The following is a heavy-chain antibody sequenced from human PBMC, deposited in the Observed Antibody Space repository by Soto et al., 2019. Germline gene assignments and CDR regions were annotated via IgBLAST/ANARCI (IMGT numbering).Heavy chain of an antibody. CDR1: SGSISSSNW. CDR3: ARRYYDILTGYYYFDY. D-gene: IGHD3-9*01. V-gene: IGHV4-4*02. J-gene: IGHJ4*02. CDR2: IYHSGST. Sequence: QVQLQESGPGLVKPSGTLSLTCAVSSGSISSSNWWSWVRQPPGKGLEWIGEIYHSGSTNYNPSRKSRVTISVDKSKNQFSLKLSSVTAADTAVYYCARRYYDILTGYYYFDYWGQGTLVTVSS.